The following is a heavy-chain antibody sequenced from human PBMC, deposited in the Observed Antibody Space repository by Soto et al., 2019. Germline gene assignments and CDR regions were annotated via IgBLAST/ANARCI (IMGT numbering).Heavy chain of an antibody. CDR2: INHSGST. CDR1: GGSFSGYY. J-gene: IGHJ4*02. V-gene: IGHV4-34*01. Sequence: QVQLQQWGAGLLKPSETLSLNCAVYGGSFSGYYWTWIRQPPGTGLEWIGEINHSGSTDYNPSLKSRVTISVDTSKNQFSLELTSVTAADTAVYYCARDKITGLFDYWGQGTLVTVSS. CDR3: ARDKITGLFDY. D-gene: IGHD2-8*02.